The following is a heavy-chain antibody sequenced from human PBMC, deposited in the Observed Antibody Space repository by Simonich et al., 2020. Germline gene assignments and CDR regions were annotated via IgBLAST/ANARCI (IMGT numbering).Heavy chain of an antibody. Sequence: GGSLRLSCAASGFTFSSYWMHWVRQAPGKGLVWVSRINSDGSSTSYADSVKGRFTISRDNAKNTLYLKMNSLRAEDTAVYYCARVGGSYYSNFDYWGQGTLVTVSS. V-gene: IGHV3-74*01. CDR1: GFTFSSYW. D-gene: IGHD1-26*01. J-gene: IGHJ4*02. CDR2: INSDGSST. CDR3: ARVGGSYYSNFDY.